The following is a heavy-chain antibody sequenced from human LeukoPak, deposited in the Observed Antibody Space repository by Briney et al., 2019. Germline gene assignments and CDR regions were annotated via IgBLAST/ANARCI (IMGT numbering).Heavy chain of an antibody. CDR1: GFTFSSYG. Sequence: GRSLRLSCAASGFTFSSYGMHWVRQAPGKGLEWVAVISYDGSNKYYADSVKGRFTISRDNAKNLLYLQMNDLRVEDTAVYYCARTARHLDYWGQGTLVTVSS. J-gene: IGHJ4*02. CDR3: ARTARHLDY. D-gene: IGHD5-18*01. CDR2: ISYDGSNK. V-gene: IGHV3-30*03.